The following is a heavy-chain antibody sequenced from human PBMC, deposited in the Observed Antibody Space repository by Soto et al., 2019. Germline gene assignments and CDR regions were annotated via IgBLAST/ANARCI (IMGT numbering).Heavy chain of an antibody. CDR1: GGSIRSGGYY. J-gene: IGHJ6*03. Sequence: SETLSLTCTVSGGSIRSGGYYCTWIRQPPGQGLEWIGHIYYSGSTYYKPSLQSRLIISVDRSKNQFSLKLSSVTAADTAVYYCARGSAFRIEPWSGDEGFVDMDVWGKGTTVTVSS. D-gene: IGHD2-21*01. V-gene: IGHV4-31*03. CDR2: IYYSGST. CDR3: ARGSAFRIEPWSGDEGFVDMDV.